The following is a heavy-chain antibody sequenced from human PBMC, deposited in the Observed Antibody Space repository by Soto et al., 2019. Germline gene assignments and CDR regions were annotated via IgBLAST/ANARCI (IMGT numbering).Heavy chain of an antibody. CDR3: AMGGSPYVWFNEF. CDR1: GGLFSSYA. J-gene: IGHJ4*02. D-gene: IGHD3-16*01. V-gene: IGHV1-69*01. Sequence: QVQLVQSGAEVKKPGSSMKISCKASGGLFSSYAISWVRQAPGQGLEWMGGIIPVFGTTNYAQKFQDRVTITADESTNTAYMVLSSLRSEDTAIYYCAMGGSPYVWFNEFWGQGTLVTVSS. CDR2: IIPVFGTT.